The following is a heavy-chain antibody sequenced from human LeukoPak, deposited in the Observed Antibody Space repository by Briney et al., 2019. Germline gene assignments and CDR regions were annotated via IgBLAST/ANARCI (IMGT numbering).Heavy chain of an antibody. CDR3: ARVRRVSGIGSSGYPHDY. V-gene: IGHV1-46*01. J-gene: IGHJ4*02. D-gene: IGHD3-22*01. CDR2: INPSGGST. Sequence: ASVKVSCKASGYTFTSYYMHWVRQAPGQGLEWMGIINPSGGSTSYAQKFQGRVTMTRDTSTSTVYMELRSLRSDDTAVYYCARVRRVSGIGSSGYPHDYWGQGTLVTVSS. CDR1: GYTFTSYY.